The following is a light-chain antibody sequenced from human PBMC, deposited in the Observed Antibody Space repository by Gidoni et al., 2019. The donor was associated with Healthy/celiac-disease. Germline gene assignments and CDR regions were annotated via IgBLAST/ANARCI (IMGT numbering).Light chain of an antibody. Sequence: QSVLTQPPSVSAAPGQKVTISCSGSSSNIGNNYVSWYQQLPGTAHKLLIYDNNKRPSGIPDRFSGSKSGTSATLGITGLQTGDEADYYCGTWDSSLSAGRVFGGGTKLTVL. J-gene: IGLJ3*02. CDR2: DNN. CDR3: GTWDSSLSAGRV. CDR1: SSNIGNNY. V-gene: IGLV1-51*01.